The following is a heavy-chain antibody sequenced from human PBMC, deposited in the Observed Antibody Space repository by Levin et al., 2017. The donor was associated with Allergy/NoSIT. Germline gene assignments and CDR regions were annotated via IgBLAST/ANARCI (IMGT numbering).Heavy chain of an antibody. CDR2: ISWNSGSI. Sequence: GGSLRLSCAASGFTFDDYAMHWVRQAPGKGLEWVSGISWNSGSIGYADSVKGRFTISRDNAKNSLYLQMNSLRAEDTALYYCAKDRSSSRTGYFDLWGRGTLVTVSS. CDR1: GFTFDDYA. J-gene: IGHJ2*01. CDR3: AKDRSSSRTGYFDL. V-gene: IGHV3-9*01. D-gene: IGHD6-6*01.